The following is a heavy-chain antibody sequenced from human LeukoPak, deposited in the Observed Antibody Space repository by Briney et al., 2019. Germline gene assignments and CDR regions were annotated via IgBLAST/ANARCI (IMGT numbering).Heavy chain of an antibody. CDR1: GGSISSTNW. CDR3: ARRVTIFGVVRSPYFDY. CDR2: IYHSGST. Sequence: SETLSLTCSVSGGSISSTNWWSWVRQPPGKGLEWTGYIYHSGSTYYNPSLKSRVTISVDTSKNQFSLKLSSVTAADTAVYYCARRVTIFGVVRSPYFDYWGQGTLVTVSS. V-gene: IGHV4-4*02. J-gene: IGHJ4*02. D-gene: IGHD3-3*01.